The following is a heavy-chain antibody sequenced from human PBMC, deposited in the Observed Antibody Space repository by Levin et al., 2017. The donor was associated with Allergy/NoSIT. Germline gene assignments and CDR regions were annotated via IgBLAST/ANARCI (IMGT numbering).Heavy chain of an antibody. D-gene: IGHD3-16*01. CDR1: GFIFSSYG. Sequence: GGSLRLSCAAPGFIFSSYGMHWVRQAPGKGLEWVAGISSYGTNEYSLDSVKGRFTISRGSSQRLVHLQMSSLRPEDTAVYYCANTQETSEGGGSYYHFDYWGQGTVVIVSS. CDR3: ANTQETSEGGGSYYHFDY. CDR2: ISSYGTNE. J-gene: IGHJ4*02. V-gene: IGHV3-30*18.